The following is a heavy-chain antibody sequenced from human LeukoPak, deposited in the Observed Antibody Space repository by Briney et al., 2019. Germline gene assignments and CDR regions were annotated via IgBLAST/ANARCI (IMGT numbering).Heavy chain of an antibody. D-gene: IGHD1-26*01. V-gene: IGHV4-59*08. CDR3: AGAEEVGAMSY. J-gene: IGHJ4*02. CDR1: GGSFSDYY. Sequence: SETLSLTCAVYGGSFSDYYWSWIRQPPGKGLEWIGYIYYSGSTNYNPSLKSRVTISVDTSKNQFSLKLSSVTAADTAVYYCAGAEEVGAMSYWGQGTLVTVSS. CDR2: IYYSGST.